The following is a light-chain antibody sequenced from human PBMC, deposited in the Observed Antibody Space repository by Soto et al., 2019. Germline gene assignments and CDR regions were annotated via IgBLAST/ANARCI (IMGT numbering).Light chain of an antibody. J-gene: IGKJ1*01. Sequence: DIQMTQSPSSLSASVGDRVTISCRASQSISNYLNWYQQKPGTAPRLLIYRASSVESGVPPRFSGSGSGRDFPLTISSLRPEDIATYFCQQSYSSPPWTFGQGTKVEVK. CDR1: QSISNY. V-gene: IGKV1-39*01. CDR3: QQSYSSPPWT. CDR2: RAS.